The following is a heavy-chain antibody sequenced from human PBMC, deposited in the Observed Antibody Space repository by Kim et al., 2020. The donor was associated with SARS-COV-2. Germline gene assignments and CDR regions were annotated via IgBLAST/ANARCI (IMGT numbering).Heavy chain of an antibody. D-gene: IGHD2-15*01. CDR3: ARASYCSGGSCYGDDAFDI. J-gene: IGHJ3*02. CDR2: INPSGGST. Sequence: ASVKVSCKASGYTFTSYYMHWVRQAPGQGLEWMGIINPSGGSTSYAQKFQGRVTMTRDTSTSTVYMELSSLGSEDTAVYYCARASYCSGGSCYGDDAFDIWGQGTMVTVSS. V-gene: IGHV1-46*01. CDR1: GYTFTSYY.